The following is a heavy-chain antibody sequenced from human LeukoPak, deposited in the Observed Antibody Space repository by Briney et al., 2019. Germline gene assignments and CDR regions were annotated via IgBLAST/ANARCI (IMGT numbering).Heavy chain of an antibody. Sequence: GGSLTLSCAPSRFTFRSYGMLWVRPAPGKGVEGVAFIPYGGSNEYYADSVKGRFTISRDNSKNTLYLQMNSLRAEDTAVYYCAKDGDDSGSYLVYWGQGTLVTVS. D-gene: IGHD1-26*01. CDR2: IPYGGSNE. CDR3: AKDGDDSGSYLVY. CDR1: RFTFRSYG. V-gene: IGHV3-30*02. J-gene: IGHJ4*02.